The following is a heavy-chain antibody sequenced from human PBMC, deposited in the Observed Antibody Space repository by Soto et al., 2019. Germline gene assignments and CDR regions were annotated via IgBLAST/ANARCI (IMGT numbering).Heavy chain of an antibody. CDR2: ISAYNGNT. J-gene: IGHJ6*02. Sequence: GASVKVSCKASGYTFTNYGISWVRQAPGQGLEWMGWISAYNGNTNYAQKLQGRVTMTTDTSTSTAYMELRSLRSDDTAVYYCARDRCSSTSCYYYYYYGMDVWGQGTTVTVSS. V-gene: IGHV1-18*01. CDR3: ARDRCSSTSCYYYYYYGMDV. D-gene: IGHD2-2*01. CDR1: GYTFTNYG.